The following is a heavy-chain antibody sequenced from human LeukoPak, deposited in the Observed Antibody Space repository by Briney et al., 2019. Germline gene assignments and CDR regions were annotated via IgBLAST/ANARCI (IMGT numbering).Heavy chain of an antibody. Sequence: PGGSLRLSCAASGFTFSSYGMHWVRQAPGKGLEWVAVIWYDGSNKYHADSVKGRFTISRDNSKNTLYLQMNSLRAEDTALYYCARGLGYSYGYGIDYWGQGTLATVSS. CDR2: IWYDGSNK. D-gene: IGHD5-18*01. CDR1: GFTFSSYG. V-gene: IGHV3-33*01. J-gene: IGHJ4*02. CDR3: ARGLGYSYGYGIDY.